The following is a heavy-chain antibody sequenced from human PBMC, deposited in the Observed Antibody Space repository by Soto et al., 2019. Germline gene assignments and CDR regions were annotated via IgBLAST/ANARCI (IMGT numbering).Heavy chain of an antibody. CDR2: INPNSGGT. J-gene: IGHJ4*02. CDR1: GYTFTGYY. V-gene: IGHV1-2*02. D-gene: IGHD3-16*01. Sequence: ASVKVSCKASGYTFTGYYMHWVRQAPGQGLEWMGWINPNSGGTNYAQKFQGRVTMTRDTSISTACMELSRLRSDDTAVYYCASTEWSGGVILSLDYWGQGTLVTVSS. CDR3: ASTEWSGGVILSLDY.